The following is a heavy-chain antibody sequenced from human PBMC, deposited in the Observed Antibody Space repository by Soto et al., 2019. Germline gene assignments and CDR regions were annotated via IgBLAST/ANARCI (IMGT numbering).Heavy chain of an antibody. CDR2: INSDGSST. V-gene: IGHV3-74*01. Sequence: GGSLRLSCAASGFTFSSYWMHWVRQAPGKGLVWVSRINSDGSSTSYADPVKGRFTISRDNAKNTLYLKMNSLRAEDTAVYYCARVIPVTLDAFDIWGQGTMVTVSS. CDR3: ARVIPVTLDAFDI. CDR1: GFTFSSYW. J-gene: IGHJ3*02. D-gene: IGHD4-17*01.